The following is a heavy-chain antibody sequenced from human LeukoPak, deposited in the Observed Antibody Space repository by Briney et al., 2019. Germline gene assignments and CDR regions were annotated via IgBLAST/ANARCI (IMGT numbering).Heavy chain of an antibody. Sequence: SETLSLTCTVSGASISSYYWSWIRQPPGKGLEWIGYIYYSGSTNYNPSLKSRVTISVDTSKNQFSLKLSSVTAADTAVYYCARDGYSGYDSYYYYYGMDVWGQGTTVTVSS. J-gene: IGHJ6*02. CDR1: GASISSYY. CDR3: ARDGYSGYDSYYYYYGMDV. CDR2: IYYSGST. D-gene: IGHD5-12*01. V-gene: IGHV4-59*01.